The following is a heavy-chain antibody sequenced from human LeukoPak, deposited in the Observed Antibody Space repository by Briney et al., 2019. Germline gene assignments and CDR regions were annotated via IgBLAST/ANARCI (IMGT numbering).Heavy chain of an antibody. CDR2: INPNSGGT. CDR3: ARDLMGGSSPKGFDP. V-gene: IGHV1-2*02. J-gene: IGHJ5*02. CDR1: GYTFTGYY. D-gene: IGHD6-6*01. Sequence: GASVKVSCKASGYTFTGYYMHWVRQAPGQGLEWMGWINPNSGGTNYAQKFQGRVTMTRDTSISTAYMELSRLRSDDTAVYYCARDLMGGSSPKGFDPWGQGTLVTVSS.